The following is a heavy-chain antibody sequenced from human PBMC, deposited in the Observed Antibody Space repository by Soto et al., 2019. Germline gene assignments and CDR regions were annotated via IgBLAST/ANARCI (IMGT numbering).Heavy chain of an antibody. D-gene: IGHD3-22*01. J-gene: IGHJ4*02. CDR2: ISGSGGST. CDR3: AKEYPGDYYDSSGYYDY. Sequence: GGSLRLSCAASGFTFSSYAMSWVRQAPGKGLEWVSAISGSGGSTYYADSMKGRFTISRDNSKNTLYLQMNSLRAEDTAVYYCAKEYPGDYYDSSGYYDYWGQGTLVTVSS. CDR1: GFTFSSYA. V-gene: IGHV3-23*01.